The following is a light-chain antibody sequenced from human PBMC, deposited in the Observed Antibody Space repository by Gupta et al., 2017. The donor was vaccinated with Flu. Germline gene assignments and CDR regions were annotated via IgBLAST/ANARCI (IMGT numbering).Light chain of an antibody. Sequence: QSVLTQPPSVSAAPGQKVTISCSGISSTIGNNYVSWYQHLPGAAPQLLIYENTKRPSGIPDRFSGSKSGTSATLGITGLQTGDEAVYYCGTWDGGLGPGVFGGGTKLTVL. CDR1: SSTIGNNY. CDR2: ENT. J-gene: IGLJ3*02. CDR3: GTWDGGLGPGV. V-gene: IGLV1-51*01.